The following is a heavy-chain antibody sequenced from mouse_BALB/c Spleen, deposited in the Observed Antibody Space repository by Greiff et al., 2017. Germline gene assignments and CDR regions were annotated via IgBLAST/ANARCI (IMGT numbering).Heavy chain of an antibody. D-gene: IGHD1-2*01. CDR3: ARGGYGYHYYAMDY. J-gene: IGHJ4*01. V-gene: IGHV7-3*02. Sequence: EVNVVESGGGLVQPGGSLRLSCATSGFTFTDYYMSWVRQPPGKALEWLGFIRNKANGYKTEYSASVKGRFTISRDNSQSILYLQMNTLRAEDSATYYCARGGYGYHYYAMDYWGQGTSVTVSS. CDR1: GFTFTDYY. CDR2: IRNKANGYKT.